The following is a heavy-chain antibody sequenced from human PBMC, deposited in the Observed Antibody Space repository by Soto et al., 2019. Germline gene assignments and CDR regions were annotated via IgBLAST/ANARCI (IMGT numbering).Heavy chain of an antibody. CDR3: ARGILGNDYGDYYSYYYYYGMDV. CDR1: GGTFSSYA. J-gene: IGHJ6*02. D-gene: IGHD4-17*01. V-gene: IGHV1-69*13. CDR2: IIPIFGTA. Sequence: GASVKVSCKASGGTFSSYAISWVRQAPGQGLEWMGGIIPIFGTANYAQKFQGRVTITADESTSTAYMELSSLRSEDTAVYYCARGILGNDYGDYYSYYYYYGMDVWGQGTTVTVSS.